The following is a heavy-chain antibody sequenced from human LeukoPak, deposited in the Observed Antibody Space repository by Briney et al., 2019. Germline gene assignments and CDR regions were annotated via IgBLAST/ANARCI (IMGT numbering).Heavy chain of an antibody. J-gene: IGHJ4*02. V-gene: IGHV3-21*01. CDR3: ARRGGYCSSTSCLPGNFDY. Sequence: GGSLRLSCAASGFTFYSYGMNWIRQSPGKGLEWVSSISSSGAYIDYADSMEGRFTISRDNARNSLHLQMNSLRVEDTAVYYCARRGGYCSSTSCLPGNFDYWGQGTLVTVSS. D-gene: IGHD2-2*01. CDR1: GFTFYSYG. CDR2: ISSSGAYI.